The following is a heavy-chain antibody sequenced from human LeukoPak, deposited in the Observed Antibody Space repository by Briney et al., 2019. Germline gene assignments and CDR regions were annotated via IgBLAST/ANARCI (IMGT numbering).Heavy chain of an antibody. J-gene: IGHJ5*02. CDR1: GYTLTELS. CDR2: FDPEDGET. D-gene: IGHD1-1*01. CDR3: AAAGTKRNWFDP. Sequence: ASVKVSCKVSGYTLTELSMHWVRQAPGKGLEWMGGFDPEDGETIYAQKFQGRVTMTEDTSTDTAYMELGSLRSEDTAVYYCAAAGTKRNWFDPWGQGTLVTVSS. V-gene: IGHV1-24*01.